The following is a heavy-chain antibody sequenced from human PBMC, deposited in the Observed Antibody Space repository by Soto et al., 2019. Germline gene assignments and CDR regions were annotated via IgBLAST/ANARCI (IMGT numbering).Heavy chain of an antibody. V-gene: IGHV4-59*01. D-gene: IGHD5-12*01. Sequence: SETLSLTCTVSGGSISTYYWSWIRQPPGKALEWIGYIYNSGITNYNPSLKSRVTISFDTSKNQSSLKISSVTAADTAVYYCSRDRQDIGATIMDYWGQGTLGTVS. CDR2: IYNSGIT. J-gene: IGHJ4*02. CDR3: SRDRQDIGATIMDY. CDR1: GGSISTYY.